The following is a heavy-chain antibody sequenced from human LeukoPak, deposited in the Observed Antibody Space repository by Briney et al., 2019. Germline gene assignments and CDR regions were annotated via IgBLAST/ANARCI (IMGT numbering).Heavy chain of an antibody. J-gene: IGHJ4*02. D-gene: IGHD3-22*01. CDR3: ARSYYYDSSSLLGSY. V-gene: IGHV4-59*01. CDR2: IYYTGST. CDR1: GGSISSYY. Sequence: SETLSLTCTVSGGSISSYYWSWIRQPPGKGLEWIGYIYYTGSTNYNPSLKSRVTISVDTSKNQFSLKLSSVTAADTPVYYCARSYYYDSSSLLGSYWGQGTLVTVSS.